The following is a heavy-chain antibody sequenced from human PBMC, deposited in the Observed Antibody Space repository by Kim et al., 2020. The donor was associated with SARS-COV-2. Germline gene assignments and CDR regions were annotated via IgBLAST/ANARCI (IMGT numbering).Heavy chain of an antibody. J-gene: IGHJ3*02. V-gene: IGHV1-18*01. CDR2: ISAYNGNT. D-gene: IGHD3-10*01. Sequence: ASVKVSCKASGYTFTSYGISWVRQAPGQGLEWMGWISAYNGNTNYAQKLQGRVTMTTDTSTSTAYMELRRLSADDTDVYYCARGKWLITMVRGVTRDDAFDIWCQGAMLTVSS. CDR3: ARGKWLITMVRGVTRDDAFDI. CDR1: GYTFTSYG.